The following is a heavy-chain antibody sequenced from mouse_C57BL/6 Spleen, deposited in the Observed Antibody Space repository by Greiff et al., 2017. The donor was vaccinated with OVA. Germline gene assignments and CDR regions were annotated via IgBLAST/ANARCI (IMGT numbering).Heavy chain of an antibody. CDR1: GFSLTSYG. D-gene: IGHD2-3*01. Sequence: VQLQESGPGLVQPSQSLSITCTVSGFSLTSYGVHWVRQSPGKGLEWLGVIWSGGSTDYNAAFISRLSISKDNSKSQVFFKMNSLQADDTAIYYCAAGGWSWFAYWGQGTLVTVSA. CDR3: AAGGWSWFAY. V-gene: IGHV2-2*01. J-gene: IGHJ3*01. CDR2: IWSGGST.